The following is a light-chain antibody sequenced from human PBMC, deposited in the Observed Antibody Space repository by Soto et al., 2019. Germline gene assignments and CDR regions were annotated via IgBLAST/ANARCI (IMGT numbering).Light chain of an antibody. CDR2: AAF. CDR1: QGISNS. J-gene: IGKJ1*01. Sequence: DIQMTQSPSSLSASVGDRVTITCRASQGISNSLAWYQQKPGKVPKLLIYAAFTLQSGVPSRFSGGGSGTDFTLTISSLQPEDVATDYCQRYNNAPRTFGQGTKVEI. CDR3: QRYNNAPRT. V-gene: IGKV1-27*01.